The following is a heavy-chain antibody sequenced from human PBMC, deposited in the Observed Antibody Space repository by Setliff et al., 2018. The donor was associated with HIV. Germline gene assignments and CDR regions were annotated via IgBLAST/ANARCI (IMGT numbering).Heavy chain of an antibody. J-gene: IGHJ4*02. D-gene: IGHD3-22*01. Sequence: GGSLRLSCAASGFTFSYYGMHWVRQAPGKGLEWVAVIWYDGSNKYYADSVKGRFTISRDNSKNTLYLQMNSLTPEDTAVYYCVRDMHYYDSSGYYRLDVLDYWGQGTLVTVSS. V-gene: IGHV3-33*01. CDR1: GFTFSYYG. CDR2: IWYDGSNK. CDR3: VRDMHYYDSSGYYRLDVLDY.